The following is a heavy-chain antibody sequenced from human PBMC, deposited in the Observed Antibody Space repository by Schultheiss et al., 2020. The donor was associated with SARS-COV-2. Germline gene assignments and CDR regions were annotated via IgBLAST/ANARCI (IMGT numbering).Heavy chain of an antibody. CDR2: IWYDGSNK. Sequence: GGSLRLSCAASGFTFSSYAMHWVRQAPGKGLEWVAVIWYDGSNKYYADSVKGRFTISRDNSKNTLYLQMNSLRAEDTAVYYCARADIVVVLDYWGQGTLVTVSS. V-gene: IGHV3-30*07. J-gene: IGHJ4*02. CDR1: GFTFSSYA. CDR3: ARADIVVVLDY. D-gene: IGHD2-2*01.